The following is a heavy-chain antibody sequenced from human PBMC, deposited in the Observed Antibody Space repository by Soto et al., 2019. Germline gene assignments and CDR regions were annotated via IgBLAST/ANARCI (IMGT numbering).Heavy chain of an antibody. CDR3: ATEGYDSSSYPLGY. CDR1: GYTFTGNA. J-gene: IGHJ4*02. Sequence: QVHLVQSGAEVKKPGASVKVSCKASGYTFTGNAMHWVRQAPGQRLEWMGWINTGNGKTKYSQKFQGRVTISRDTSATTIYMELSSLRFEDTAVYYCATEGYDSSSYPLGYWGQGTLVTGSS. CDR2: INTGNGKT. V-gene: IGHV1-3*04. D-gene: IGHD3-22*01.